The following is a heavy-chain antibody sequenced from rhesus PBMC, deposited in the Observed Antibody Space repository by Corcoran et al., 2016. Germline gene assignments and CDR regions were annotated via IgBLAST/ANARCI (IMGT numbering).Heavy chain of an antibody. CDR1: GGSISSNY. CDR3: AKSGARGYSGYGDFDY. D-gene: IGHD5-42*01. CDR2: ISGSGRST. Sequence: QLQLQESGPGLVKPSETLSLTCAVSGGSISSNYWSWIRQPPGKGLEWIGRISGSGRSTDYNPALKSRVTISTATSKNQLFLKLSAVTAADTAVYYCAKSGARGYSGYGDFDYWGQGVLVTVSS. J-gene: IGHJ4*01. V-gene: IGHV4-173*01.